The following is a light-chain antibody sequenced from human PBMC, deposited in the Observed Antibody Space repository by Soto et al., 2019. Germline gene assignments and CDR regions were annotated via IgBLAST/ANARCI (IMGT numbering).Light chain of an antibody. V-gene: IGKV1-27*01. CDR3: QQSYSTPLT. CDR2: GIS. CDR1: QSFSTY. J-gene: IGKJ4*01. Sequence: DFQMTQSPSSLSASVGDRVTITCRASQSFSTYLAWYQQKPGKVPKLLISGISTLQSGVPSRFSGSGSGTDFTLTISSLQPEDFAAYYCQQSYSTPLTFGGGTKVDIK.